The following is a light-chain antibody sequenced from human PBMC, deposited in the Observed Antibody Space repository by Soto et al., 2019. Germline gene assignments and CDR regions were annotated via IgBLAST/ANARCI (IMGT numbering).Light chain of an antibody. V-gene: IGLV1-47*01. J-gene: IGLJ3*02. Sequence: QSVLTQPPSASGTPGQRVTISCSGSTSNIESNYVYWYQQLPGTAPKLLIYRTIQRPSGVPDRFSGSKSGTSASLAISGLRSEDEADYYCSAYARTSIWVFGGGTKVTVL. CDR1: TSNIESNY. CDR3: SAYARTSIWV. CDR2: RTI.